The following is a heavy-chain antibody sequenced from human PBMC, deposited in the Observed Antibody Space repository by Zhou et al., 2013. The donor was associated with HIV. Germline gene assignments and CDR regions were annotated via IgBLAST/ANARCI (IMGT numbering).Heavy chain of an antibody. CDR2: ISADNGNT. Sequence: QVQLVQSGAEVKKPGASVKVSCKASGYTFTSYGITWVRQAPGQGLEWMGWISADNGNTNYALKLQGRGTMTTDTSTSTAYMALRSLRSDDTAVYYCARGSVYFEPKVFFDVVGPRDKWSTVSS. CDR1: GYTFTSYG. J-gene: IGHJ3*01. V-gene: IGHV1-18*01. CDR3: ARGSVYFEPKVFFDV. D-gene: IGHD3-9*01.